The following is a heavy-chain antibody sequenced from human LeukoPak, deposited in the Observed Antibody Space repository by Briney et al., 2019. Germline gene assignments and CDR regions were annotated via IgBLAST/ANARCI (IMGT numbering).Heavy chain of an antibody. V-gene: IGHV4-59*01. CDR3: ARDFSPDFWSGYHGNWFDP. J-gene: IGHJ5*02. Sequence: PSETLSLTCAVYGGSFSGYYWSWIRQPPGKGLEWIGYIYYSGSTNYNPSLKSRVTISVDTSKNQFSLKPSSVTAADTAVYYCARDFSPDFWSGYHGNWFDPWGQGTLVTVSS. D-gene: IGHD3-3*01. CDR1: GGSFSGYY. CDR2: IYYSGST.